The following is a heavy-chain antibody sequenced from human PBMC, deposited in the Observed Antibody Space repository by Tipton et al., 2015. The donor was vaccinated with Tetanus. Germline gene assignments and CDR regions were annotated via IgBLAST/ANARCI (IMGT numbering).Heavy chain of an antibody. CDR1: GGSISSGGYY. J-gene: IGHJ4*02. CDR3: ARDQARGARGSNYFEY. Sequence: TLSLTCTVSGGSISSGGYYWSWIRQHPGKGLEWIGEIYNSGGTYYNPSLKSRVTILVDTTKNQYSLKLKSVTASDTAVYYCARDQARGARGSNYFEYWGQGGLVTVSS. V-gene: IGHV4-31*03. CDR2: IYNSGGT. D-gene: IGHD1-26*01.